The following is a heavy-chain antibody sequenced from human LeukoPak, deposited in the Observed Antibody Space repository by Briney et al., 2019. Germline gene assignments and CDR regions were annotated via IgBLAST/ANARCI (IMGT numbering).Heavy chain of an antibody. CDR1: GVIFKKYA. J-gene: IGHJ4*02. Sequence: PGGSLRLSCAASGVIFKKYAMSWVRQAPGKGLEWVSTIGVIGGNTYYADSVKDRFTISRDDFRNRLFLQMSSLRAEDTAVYYCAKDGYYYDSSGPYYFDYWGQGTLVTVSS. CDR2: IGVIGGNT. V-gene: IGHV3-23*01. D-gene: IGHD3-22*01. CDR3: AKDGYYYDSSGPYYFDY.